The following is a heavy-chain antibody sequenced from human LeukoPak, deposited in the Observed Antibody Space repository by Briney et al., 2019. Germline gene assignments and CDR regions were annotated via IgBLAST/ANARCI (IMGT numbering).Heavy chain of an antibody. CDR2: IYSGGST. V-gene: IGHV3-66*01. D-gene: IGHD2-2*01. CDR3: AREVGGVPAASGVVDY. CDR1: GFTVSSKY. Sequence: GGSLRLSCAASGFTVSSKYMSWVRQAPGKGLEWVSVIYSGGSTYYADSVKGRFTISRDNSKNTLYLQMNSLRAEDTAVYYCAREVGGVPAASGVVDYWGQGTLVTVSS. J-gene: IGHJ4*02.